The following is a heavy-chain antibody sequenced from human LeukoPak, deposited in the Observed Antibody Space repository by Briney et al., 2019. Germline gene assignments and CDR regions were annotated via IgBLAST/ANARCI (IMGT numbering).Heavy chain of an antibody. CDR1: GFTFSSYG. CDR3: AKGEHYYDSSGYYSLKPDFDY. D-gene: IGHD3-22*01. CDR2: IRYDGGNK. V-gene: IGHV3-30*02. Sequence: PGGSLRLSCAASGFTFSSYGMHWVRQAPGKGLEWVAFIRYDGGNKKYADSVKGRFTISRDNSKNTLSLQMNSLRAEDTAVYYCAKGEHYYDSSGYYSLKPDFDYWGQGTLVTVSS. J-gene: IGHJ4*02.